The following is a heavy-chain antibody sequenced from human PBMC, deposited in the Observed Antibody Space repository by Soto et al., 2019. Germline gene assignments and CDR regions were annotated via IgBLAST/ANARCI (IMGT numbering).Heavy chain of an antibody. V-gene: IGHV6-1*01. CDR3: ARVGYSSSVSASYYGMAV. D-gene: IGHD6-6*01. CDR2: TYYRSKWYN. J-gene: IGHJ6*02. Sequence: SQTLSLTCAISGDSVSSNSAAWNWIRQSPSRGLEWLGRTYYRSKWYNDYAVSVKSRITINPDTSKNQFSLQLNSVTPEDTAVYYCARVGYSSSVSASYYGMAVWGQGTTVTVSS. CDR1: GDSVSSNSAA.